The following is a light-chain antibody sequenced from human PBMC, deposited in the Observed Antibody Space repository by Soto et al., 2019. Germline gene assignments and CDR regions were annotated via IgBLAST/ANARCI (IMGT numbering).Light chain of an antibody. CDR2: DAS. CDR1: QSISSW. J-gene: IGKJ5*01. V-gene: IGKV1-5*01. Sequence: DLQMTQSPSTLSASVGDRVTITCRASQSISSWLAWYQQKPGKAPNLLIYDASTLMSGVPSRFSGSGSGTEFTLTISSLQPGDFATYYCQQSETYPLTFGQGTRLEIK. CDR3: QQSETYPLT.